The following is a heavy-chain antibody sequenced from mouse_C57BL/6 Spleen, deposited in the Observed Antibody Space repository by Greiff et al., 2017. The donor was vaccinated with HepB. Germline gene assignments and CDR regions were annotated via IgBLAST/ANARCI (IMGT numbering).Heavy chain of an antibody. D-gene: IGHD1-1*01. V-gene: IGHV1-26*01. CDR3: AREGGSSHYWYFEV. J-gene: IGHJ1*03. CDR1: GYTFTDYY. CDR2: INPNNGGT. Sequence: EVQLQQSGPELVKPGASVKISCKASGYTFTDYYMNWVKQSHGKSLEWIGDINPNNGGTSYNQKFKGKATLTVDKSSSTAYMELRSLTSEDSAVYYCAREGGSSHYWYFEVWGTGTTVTVSS.